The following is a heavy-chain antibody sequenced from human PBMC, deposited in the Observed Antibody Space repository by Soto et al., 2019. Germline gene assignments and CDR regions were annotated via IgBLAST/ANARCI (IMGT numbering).Heavy chain of an antibody. CDR2: MNPNSGNT. D-gene: IGHD6-6*01. CDR3: AKVGESRSSALAPTLDY. V-gene: IGHV1-8*01. J-gene: IGHJ4*02. Sequence: ASVKVSCKASGYTFTSYDINWVRQATGQGLEWMGWMNPNSGNTGYAQKFQGRVTMTRNTSISTAYMELSSLRSEDTAVYYCAKVGESRSSALAPTLDYWGQGTLVTVSS. CDR1: GYTFTSYD.